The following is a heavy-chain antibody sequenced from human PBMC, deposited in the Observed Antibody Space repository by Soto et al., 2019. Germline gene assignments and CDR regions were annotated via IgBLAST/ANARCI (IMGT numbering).Heavy chain of an antibody. J-gene: IGHJ6*02. CDR2: ISYDGSNK. CDR1: GFTFSSYG. V-gene: IGHV3-30*18. D-gene: IGHD3-3*01. CDR3: AKGLTIFGIGMDV. Sequence: QVELVESGGGVVQPGRSLRLSCAASGFTFSSYGMHWVRQAPGKGLEWVAVISYDGSNKYYADSVKGRFTISRDNSKNTLYLQMNSLRAEDTAVYYCAKGLTIFGIGMDVWGQGTTVTVSS.